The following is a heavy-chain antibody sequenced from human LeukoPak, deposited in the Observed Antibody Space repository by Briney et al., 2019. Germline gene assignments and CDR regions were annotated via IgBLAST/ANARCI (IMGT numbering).Heavy chain of an antibody. D-gene: IGHD6-13*01. CDR3: ARGKGSSMYYYYGMDV. Sequence: PGGSLRLFCAASGFTVCSNYMSWVRQAPGKGLEWVTVIYSGGSTYYADSVKGRFTISRDNSKNTLYLQMNSLRAEDTAVYYCARGKGSSMYYYYGMDVWGQGTTVTVSS. V-gene: IGHV3-66*01. J-gene: IGHJ6*02. CDR1: GFTVCSNY. CDR2: IYSGGST.